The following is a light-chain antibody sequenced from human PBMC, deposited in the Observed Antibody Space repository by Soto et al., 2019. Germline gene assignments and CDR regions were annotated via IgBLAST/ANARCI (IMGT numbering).Light chain of an antibody. CDR2: EVS. V-gene: IGLV2-14*01. CDR1: SSDVGGYNY. Sequence: QSVLTQPASVSGSPGQSITISCTGTSSDVGGYNYVSWYQQHPGKAPKLMIYEVSNRPSGVSNRFSGSKSGNTASLTISGLRDEDEADYYCRSYTSSSTLVVFGGGTKLTVL. CDR3: RSYTSSSTLVV. J-gene: IGLJ2*01.